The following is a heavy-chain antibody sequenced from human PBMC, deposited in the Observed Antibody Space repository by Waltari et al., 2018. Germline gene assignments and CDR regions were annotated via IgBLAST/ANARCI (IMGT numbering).Heavy chain of an antibody. CDR1: GGSISSGGYY. D-gene: IGHD6-13*01. V-gene: IGHV4-31*03. J-gene: IGHJ4*02. CDR3: ARWDSSTGIRYFDY. Sequence: QVQLQESGPGLVKPSQTLSLTCTVSGGSISSGGYYWRWIRQHPGKGLEWIGYIYYSGSTYYNPSLKSRVTISVDTSKNQFSLKLSSVTAADTAVYYCARWDSSTGIRYFDYWGQGTLVTVSS. CDR2: IYYSGST.